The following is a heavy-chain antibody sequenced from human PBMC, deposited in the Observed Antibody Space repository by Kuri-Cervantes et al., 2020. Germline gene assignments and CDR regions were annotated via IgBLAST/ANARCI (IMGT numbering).Heavy chain of an antibody. D-gene: IGHD4-11*01. CDR2: ISYDGSNK. Sequence: GESLKISCAASGFTFRNYAMHWVRQAPGKGLEWVAVISYDGSNKYYADSVKGRFTISRDNSKNTLYLQMNSLRAEDTALYYCAKDITTTVTLFDYWGQGTLVTVSS. V-gene: IGHV3-30-3*01. CDR1: GFTFRNYA. CDR3: AKDITTTVTLFDY. J-gene: IGHJ4*02.